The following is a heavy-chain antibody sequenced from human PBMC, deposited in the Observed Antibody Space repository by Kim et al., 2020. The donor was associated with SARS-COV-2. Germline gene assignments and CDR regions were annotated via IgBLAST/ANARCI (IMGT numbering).Heavy chain of an antibody. Sequence: PSLKDRATISVDTSKHQFSLRLSSLTAADTAVYYCARLLYGYYYYGMDVWGQGTTVTVSS. J-gene: IGHJ6*02. D-gene: IGHD3-10*01. V-gene: IGHV4-59*08. CDR3: ARLLYGYYYYGMDV.